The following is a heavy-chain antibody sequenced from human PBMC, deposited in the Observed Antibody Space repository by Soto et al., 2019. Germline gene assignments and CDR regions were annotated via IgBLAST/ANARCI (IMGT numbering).Heavy chain of an antibody. CDR2: MFSNDEK. J-gene: IGHJ5*02. CDR1: GFSRSNARMG. CDR3: ARIRALTGTLNWFDP. Sequence: SGPTLVNPTDTLTLTCTGSGFSRSNARMGVSWIRQPPGKALEWLAHMFSNDEKSYSTALKSRLTISKDTSKSQVVLTMTHMAHVDTAKYYCARIRALTGTLNWFDPWGQGTLVTVSS. D-gene: IGHD7-27*01. V-gene: IGHV2-26*01.